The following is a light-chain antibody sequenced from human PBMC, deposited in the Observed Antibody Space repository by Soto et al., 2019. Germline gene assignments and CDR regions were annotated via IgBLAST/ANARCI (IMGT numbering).Light chain of an antibody. V-gene: IGLV2-14*03. CDR2: DVS. J-gene: IGLJ3*02. CDR1: SSDIGNYDY. Sequence: QSALTQPASVSGSPGQSITIPCTGTSSDIGNYDYVSWYQQHAGKAPKLIIYDVSHRPSGISNRFSGFKSGNTASLAISGLQAKDEAAYFCSSYRLGHTWVFGGGTKLTVL. CDR3: SSYRLGHTWV.